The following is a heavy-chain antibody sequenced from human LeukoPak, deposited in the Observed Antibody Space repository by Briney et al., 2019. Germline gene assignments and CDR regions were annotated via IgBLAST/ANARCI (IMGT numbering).Heavy chain of an antibody. Sequence: QPGGSLRLSCAASGFTFSSYGMHWVRQAPGKGLEWVAVIWYDGSNKYYADSVKGRFTISRDNSKNTLYLQMNSLRAEDTAVYYCAKDNPASSDPYYYYGMDVWGQGTTVTVSS. V-gene: IGHV3-30*02. J-gene: IGHJ6*02. CDR3: AKDNPASSDPYYYYGMDV. CDR2: IWYDGSNK. D-gene: IGHD6-25*01. CDR1: GFTFSSYG.